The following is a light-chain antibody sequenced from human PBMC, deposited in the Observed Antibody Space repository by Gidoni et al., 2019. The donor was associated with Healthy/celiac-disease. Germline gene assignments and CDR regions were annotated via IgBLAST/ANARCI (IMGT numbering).Light chain of an antibody. CDR2: AAS. Sequence: DIQMTQSPSSLSASVGDRVTITCRASQSISSYLNWYQQKPEKAPKLLIYAASSLQSGVPSGFSGSGSRTDFTLTISSQHPEDVATYYCQQSYSTPHTFGHGTKVDIK. CDR1: QSISSY. J-gene: IGKJ3*01. CDR3: QQSYSTPHT. V-gene: IGKV1-39*01.